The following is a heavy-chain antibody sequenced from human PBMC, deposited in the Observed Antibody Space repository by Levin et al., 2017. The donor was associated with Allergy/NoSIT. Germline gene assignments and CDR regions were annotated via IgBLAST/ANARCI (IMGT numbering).Heavy chain of an antibody. Sequence: GESLKISCKASGYSFTFFGISWVRQAPGQGLEWMGWISPYNGDTNYAQKFQGRVTMTTDTSTSTAYMELRGLRSDDTAVYYCAREMADTGADTFDIWGQGTRVTVFS. CDR2: ISPYNGDT. J-gene: IGHJ3*02. D-gene: IGHD5-18*01. V-gene: IGHV1-18*01. CDR1: GYSFTFFG. CDR3: AREMADTGADTFDI.